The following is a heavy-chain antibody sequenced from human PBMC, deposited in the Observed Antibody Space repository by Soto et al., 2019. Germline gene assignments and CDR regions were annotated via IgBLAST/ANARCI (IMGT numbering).Heavy chain of an antibody. J-gene: IGHJ4*02. Sequence: ASVKVSCKASGYTFTSYGISWVRQAPGQGLEWMGWISAYNGNTNYAQKLQGRVTMTTDTSTSTAYMELRSLRSDDTAVYYCARDHFPFAYYDFWSGYYGLGNYFDYWGQGTLVTVSS. D-gene: IGHD3-3*01. V-gene: IGHV1-18*01. CDR2: ISAYNGNT. CDR1: GYTFTSYG. CDR3: ARDHFPFAYYDFWSGYYGLGNYFDY.